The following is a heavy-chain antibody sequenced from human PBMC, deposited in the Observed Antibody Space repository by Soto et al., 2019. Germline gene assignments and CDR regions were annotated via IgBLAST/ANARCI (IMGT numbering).Heavy chain of an antibody. J-gene: IGHJ6*02. CDR1: GYSFTSYW. V-gene: IGHV5-51*01. Sequence: GESLKISCKGSGYSFTSYWIGWVRQMPGKGLEWMGIIYPGDSDTRYSPSFQGQVTISADKSISTAYLQWSSLKASDTAMYYCAISRTTGTTGYYYYGMDVWGQGTTVTVSS. CDR3: AISRTTGTTGYYYYGMDV. D-gene: IGHD1-1*01. CDR2: IYPGDSDT.